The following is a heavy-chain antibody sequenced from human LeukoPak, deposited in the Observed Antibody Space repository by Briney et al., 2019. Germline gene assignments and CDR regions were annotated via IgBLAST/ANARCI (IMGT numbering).Heavy chain of an antibody. Sequence: SETLSLTCTVSGGSISSSSYYWGWIRQPPGKGLEWIGSIYYSGSTYYHPSLKIRVTISVDTSKNQFTLKLSSVTAADTAVYYCARGSSSWYSPLFFDYWGQGTLVTVSS. CDR1: GGSISSSSYY. J-gene: IGHJ4*02. D-gene: IGHD6-13*01. CDR2: IYYSGST. V-gene: IGHV4-39*06. CDR3: ARGSSSWYSPLFFDY.